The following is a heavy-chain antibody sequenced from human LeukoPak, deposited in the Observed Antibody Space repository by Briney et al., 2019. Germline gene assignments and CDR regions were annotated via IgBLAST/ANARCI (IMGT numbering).Heavy chain of an antibody. CDR1: GFTFSSYA. CDR3: AKEGSYYCGGDCNYNWFDP. V-gene: IGHV3-64*01. CDR2: ISSNGGST. Sequence: QPGGSLRLSCAASGFTFSSYAMHWVRQAPGKGLEYVAAISSNGGSTYYANSVKGRFTISRDNSKNTLYLQMGSLRAEDTAVYYCAKEGSYYCGGDCNYNWFDPWGQGTLVTVSS. D-gene: IGHD2-21*01. J-gene: IGHJ5*02.